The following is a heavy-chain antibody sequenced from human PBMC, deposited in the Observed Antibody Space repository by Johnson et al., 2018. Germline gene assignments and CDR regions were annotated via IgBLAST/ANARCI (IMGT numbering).Heavy chain of an antibody. V-gene: IGHV3-33*01. Sequence: QVQLVQSGGGVVQPGRSLRLSCAASGFTFSSYGMHWVRQAPGKGLAWVAVIWYDGSNKYYADSVKGRFTISRDNSKHTLYLQMNRRRAEDKAVYYCARGRRYSSSWVYYYYGMDVWGQGTTVTVSS. CDR3: ARGRRYSSSWVYYYYGMDV. D-gene: IGHD6-6*01. CDR2: IWYDGSNK. CDR1: GFTFSSYG. J-gene: IGHJ6*02.